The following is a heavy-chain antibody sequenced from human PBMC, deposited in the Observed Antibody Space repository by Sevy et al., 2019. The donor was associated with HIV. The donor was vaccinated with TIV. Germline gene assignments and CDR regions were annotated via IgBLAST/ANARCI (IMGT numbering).Heavy chain of an antibody. J-gene: IGHJ4*02. CDR3: ARGKSGYGYALNY. Sequence: GGSPRLSCAASGFTVNSNYMTWVRQAPGKGLEGVSVIHSDDTTYHADSVKDRFTISRDNFKNTLYLHMSSLRAEVTAVYYCARGKSGYGYALNYWGQGTLVTVSS. V-gene: IGHV3-66*01. D-gene: IGHD5-18*01. CDR2: IHSDDTT. CDR1: GFTVNSNY.